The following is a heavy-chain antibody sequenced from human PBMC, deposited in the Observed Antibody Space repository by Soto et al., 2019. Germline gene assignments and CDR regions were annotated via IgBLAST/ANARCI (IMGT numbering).Heavy chain of an antibody. J-gene: IGHJ6*02. D-gene: IGHD6-13*01. Sequence: QVQLQQWGAGLLKPSETLSLTCAVYGGSFSGYYWSWIRQPPGKGLEWIGEINHSGSTNYNPSLKSRVNISVDTAKNQFSLKLSSVTAADTAVYYCARGAGYSSSWYQQNYYYGMDVWGQGTTVTVSS. CDR3: ARGAGYSSSWYQQNYYYGMDV. CDR1: GGSFSGYY. CDR2: INHSGST. V-gene: IGHV4-34*01.